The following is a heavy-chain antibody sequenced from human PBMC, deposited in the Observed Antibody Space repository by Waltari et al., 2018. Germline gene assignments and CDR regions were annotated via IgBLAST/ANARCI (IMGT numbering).Heavy chain of an antibody. D-gene: IGHD4-4*01. Sequence: QVQLQESGPGLVKPSETLSLTCTVSGGSISSYYWSWIRQPPGKGLEWIWYIYYSGSTNYNPSLKSRVTISVDTSKNQFSLKLSSVTAADTAVYYCARDTVTYGMDVWGQGTTVTVSS. CDR3: ARDTVTYGMDV. J-gene: IGHJ6*02. CDR1: GGSISSYY. V-gene: IGHV4-59*01. CDR2: IYYSGST.